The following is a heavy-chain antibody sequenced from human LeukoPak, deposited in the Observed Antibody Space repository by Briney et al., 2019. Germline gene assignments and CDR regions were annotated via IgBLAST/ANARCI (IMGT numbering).Heavy chain of an antibody. D-gene: IGHD3-10*01. CDR3: TKDRGRSNRGGSQY. V-gene: IGHV3-33*06. CDR2: IWDDGSKR. CDR1: GFSFSNYW. J-gene: IGHJ4*02. Sequence: GGSLRLSCATSGFSFSNYWMSWVRQAPGKGLEWVAVIWDDGSKRFYADSVKGLFTISRDNSKNTLYLQMNSLRAEDTAVYYCTKDRGRSNRGGSQYGAEETLDSVSS.